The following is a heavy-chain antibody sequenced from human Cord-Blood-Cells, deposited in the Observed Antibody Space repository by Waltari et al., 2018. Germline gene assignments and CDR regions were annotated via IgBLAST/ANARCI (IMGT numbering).Heavy chain of an antibody. Sequence: QVQLQESGPGLVKPSETLSLTCTVSGYSISSGYYWGWIRQPPGKGMEWIGSIYHSGSTSYTPSLKSRITISVDTSKNQCSRKLSSVTAADTAVYYCARDSEAYCGGDCYDSSFDYWGQGTLVTVSS. D-gene: IGHD2-21*01. CDR1: GYSISSGYY. V-gene: IGHV4-38-2*02. CDR3: ARDSEAYCGGDCYDSSFDY. CDR2: IYHSGST. J-gene: IGHJ4*02.